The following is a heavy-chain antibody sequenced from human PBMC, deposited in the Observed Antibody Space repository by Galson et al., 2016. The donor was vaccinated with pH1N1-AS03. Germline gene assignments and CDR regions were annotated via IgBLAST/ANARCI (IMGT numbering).Heavy chain of an antibody. D-gene: IGHD5-12*01. CDR3: ARDRGSGYDLFDYYYGMDV. Sequence: SVKVSCKASGGTFNSYAISWVRQAPGQGLEWMGRIIPILAIANNAQRFQGRVTIIVDKSTSTAYMELSSLRSEDTAVYYCARDRGSGYDLFDYYYGMDVWGQGTTVTVSS. J-gene: IGHJ6*02. CDR1: GGTFNSYA. CDR2: IIPILAIA. V-gene: IGHV1-69*04.